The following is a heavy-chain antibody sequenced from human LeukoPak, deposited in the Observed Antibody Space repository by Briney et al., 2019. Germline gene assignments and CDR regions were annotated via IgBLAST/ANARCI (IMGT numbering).Heavy chain of an antibody. Sequence: GGSLRLSCAASGFTFSSYSMNWVRQAPGKGLEWVSYISSSSSTIYYADSVKGRFTISRDNAKISLYLQMNSLRAEYTAVYYCARGSYARYDRSGYLDYWGQGTLVTVSS. CDR1: GFTFSSYS. J-gene: IGHJ4*02. CDR2: ISSSSSTI. D-gene: IGHD3-22*01. CDR3: ARGSYARYDRSGYLDY. V-gene: IGHV3-48*01.